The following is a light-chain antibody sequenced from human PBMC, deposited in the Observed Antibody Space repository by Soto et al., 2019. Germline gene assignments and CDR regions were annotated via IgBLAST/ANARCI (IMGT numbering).Light chain of an antibody. CDR1: QSVSSY. Sequence: EIVLTQSPATLSLSPGERATLSCRASQSVSSYLAWYQQKPGQAPRLLIYDASNRATGIPARFSGSGSVTDFTLALSSLEPEDFAVYYWQQRSNWPLTFGGGTKVEIK. V-gene: IGKV3-11*01. J-gene: IGKJ4*01. CDR2: DAS. CDR3: QQRSNWPLT.